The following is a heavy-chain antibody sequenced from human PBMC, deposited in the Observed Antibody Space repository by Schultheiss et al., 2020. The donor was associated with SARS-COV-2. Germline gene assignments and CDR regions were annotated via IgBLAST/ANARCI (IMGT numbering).Heavy chain of an antibody. V-gene: IGHV3-33*03. D-gene: IGHD6-19*01. CDR1: GFTFSSYG. CDR2: IWSDGSNK. CDR3: ATHFSGWWVFHN. J-gene: IGHJ4*02. Sequence: GGSLRLSCAASGFTFSSYGMHWVRQAPGKGLEWVAVIWSDGSNKYYADSVKGRFTISRDNAKNSLYLQMNSLRAEDTAVYFCATHFSGWWVFHNWGQGTLVTVSS.